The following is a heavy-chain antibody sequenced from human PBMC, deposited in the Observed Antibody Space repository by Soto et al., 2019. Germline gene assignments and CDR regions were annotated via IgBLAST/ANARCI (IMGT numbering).Heavy chain of an antibody. Sequence: ASVKVSCKASGYTFSGYYVHWERQAPGQGLEWMGWINPNRGATDSAHKFQVRVGMAWDTLVASAYMELSSLTSDETAVYFCAFVSHVVGARWIYSPAQH. CDR3: AFVSHVVGARWIYSPAQH. CDR2: INPNRGAT. D-gene: IGHD1-26*01. CDR1: GYTFSGYY. J-gene: IGHJ1*01. V-gene: IGHV1-2*02.